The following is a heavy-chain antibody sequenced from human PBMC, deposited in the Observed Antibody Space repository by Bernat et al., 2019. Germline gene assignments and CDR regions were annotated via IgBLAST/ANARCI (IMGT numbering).Heavy chain of an antibody. Sequence: EVQLLESGGGLVQPGGSLRLSCAASGFTFSSYAMSWVRQTPGKGLEWVSAISGSGGSTYYADSVKGRFTISRDNSKNTLYLQMNSLRAEDTAVYYCAKDGYSSGWYYYWGQGTLVTVSS. D-gene: IGHD6-19*01. CDR3: AKDGYSSGWYYY. CDR2: ISGSGGST. CDR1: GFTFSSYA. V-gene: IGHV3-23*01. J-gene: IGHJ4*02.